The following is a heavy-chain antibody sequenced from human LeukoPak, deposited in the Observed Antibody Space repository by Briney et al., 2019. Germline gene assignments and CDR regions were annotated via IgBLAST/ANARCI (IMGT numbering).Heavy chain of an antibody. J-gene: IGHJ6*03. D-gene: IGHD1-20*01. Sequence: GGSLRLSCAASGFTFRSYYMNWVRQAPGKGLEWVSSISSSSNYIYYADSVKGRFTISRDNSKNSLYLQMNSLGAEDTAVYYCARALGYNWNDSYYYYMDVWGKGTTVTVSS. CDR2: ISSSSNYI. V-gene: IGHV3-21*01. CDR1: GFTFRSYY. CDR3: ARALGYNWNDSYYYYMDV.